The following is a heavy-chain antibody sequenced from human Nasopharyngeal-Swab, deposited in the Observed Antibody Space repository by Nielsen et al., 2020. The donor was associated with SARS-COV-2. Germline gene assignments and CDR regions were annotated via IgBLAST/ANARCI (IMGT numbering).Heavy chain of an antibody. CDR3: TRLTVTGAFDI. J-gene: IGHJ3*02. V-gene: IGHV3-73*01. D-gene: IGHD4-17*01. Sequence: ARQMPGKGLEWVGRIRSKANSYATAYAASVKGRFTISRDDSKNTAYLQMNSLKTEDTAVYYCTRLTVTGAFDIWGQGTMVTVSS. CDR2: IRSKANSYAT.